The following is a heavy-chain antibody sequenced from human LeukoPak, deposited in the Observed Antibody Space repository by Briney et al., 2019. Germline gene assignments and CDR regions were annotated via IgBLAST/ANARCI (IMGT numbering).Heavy chain of an antibody. CDR1: GFTFSSYG. CDR2: ISYDGSNK. V-gene: IGHV3-30*18. J-gene: IGHJ4*02. D-gene: IGHD1-26*01. CDR3: AKDGARGWELLPLDC. Sequence: GSLRLSCAASGFTFSSYGAHWVRQAPGKGLEWVAVISYDGSNKYYADSVKGRLTISRDNSKNTLYLQMNSLRAEDTAVYYCAKDGARGWELLPLDCWGQGTLVTVSS.